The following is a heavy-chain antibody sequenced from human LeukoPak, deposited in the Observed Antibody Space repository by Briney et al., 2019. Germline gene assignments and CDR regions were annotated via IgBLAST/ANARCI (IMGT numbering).Heavy chain of an antibody. CDR1: GFTFSSYA. Sequence: GGSLRLSCAASGFTFSSYAMNWVRQAPGKELEWVSSISGSGGYTNYADSVKGRLTSSRDSSKNTLYLQMNSLRAEDTAVYYCAKSGGSGSYYYFDYWGQGTLVTVSS. CDR2: ISGSGGYT. V-gene: IGHV3-23*01. CDR3: AKSGGSGSYYYFDY. D-gene: IGHD3-10*01. J-gene: IGHJ4*02.